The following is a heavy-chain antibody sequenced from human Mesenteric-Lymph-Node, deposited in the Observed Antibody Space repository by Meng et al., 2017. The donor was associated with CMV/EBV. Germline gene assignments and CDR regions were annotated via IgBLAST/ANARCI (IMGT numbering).Heavy chain of an antibody. Sequence: GESLKISCAASGFTFSSYEMNWVRQVPGKGLEWVSYISSSGSTIYYADSVKGRFTISRDNAKNSLYLQMNSLRAEDTAVYYCARDRGGIVGATALDYWGQGTLVTVSS. J-gene: IGHJ4*02. CDR2: ISSSGSTI. V-gene: IGHV3-48*03. CDR3: ARDRGGIVGATALDY. CDR1: GFTFSSYE. D-gene: IGHD1-26*01.